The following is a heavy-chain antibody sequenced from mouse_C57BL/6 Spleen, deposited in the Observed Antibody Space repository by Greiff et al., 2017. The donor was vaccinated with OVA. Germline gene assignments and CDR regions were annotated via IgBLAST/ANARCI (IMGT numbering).Heavy chain of an antibody. Sequence: VKLQQPGAELVKPGASVKLSCKASGYTFTSYWMQWVKQRPGQGLEWIGEIDPSDSYTNYNQKFKGKATLTVDTSSSTAYMQLSSLTSEDSAVYYCASPAYWGQGTTLTVSS. V-gene: IGHV1-50*01. J-gene: IGHJ2*01. CDR3: ASPAY. CDR1: GYTFTSYW. CDR2: IDPSDSYT.